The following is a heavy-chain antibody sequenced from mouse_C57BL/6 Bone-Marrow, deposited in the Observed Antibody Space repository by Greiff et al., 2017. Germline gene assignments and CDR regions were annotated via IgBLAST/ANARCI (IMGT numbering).Heavy chain of an antibody. CDR1: GFNIKNTY. J-gene: IGHJ1*03. CDR3: AGRYYGSSLYWYFDV. V-gene: IGHV14-3*01. Sequence: EVQLQQPVAELVRPGASVKLSCTASGFNIKNTYMHWVKQRPEQGLEWIGRIDPANGNTKYDPKFQGKATITAATSSNTAYLQLSSLTSEDTAIYYCAGRYYGSSLYWYFDVWGTGTTVTVAS. D-gene: IGHD1-1*01. CDR2: IDPANGNT.